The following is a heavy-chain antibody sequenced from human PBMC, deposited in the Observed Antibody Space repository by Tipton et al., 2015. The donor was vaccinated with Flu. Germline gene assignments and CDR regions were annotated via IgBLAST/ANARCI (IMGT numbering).Heavy chain of an antibody. CDR2: LNWNGGNS. D-gene: IGHD3-16*01. Sequence: SLRLSCAASGFAFDDYAMSWVRQAPGKGLEWVSGLNWNGGNSGYADSVKGRFTISRDNAKNSLYLQMNGLRAEDTALYYCARRGAAITHYFDYWGQGTLVTVSS. V-gene: IGHV3-20*04. CDR3: ARRGAAITHYFDY. J-gene: IGHJ4*02. CDR1: GFAFDDYA.